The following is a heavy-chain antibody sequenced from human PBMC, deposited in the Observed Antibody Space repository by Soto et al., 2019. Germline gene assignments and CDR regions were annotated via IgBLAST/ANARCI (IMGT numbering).Heavy chain of an antibody. CDR2: ISGSGGST. CDR3: AKARDYYDSSGGPFDY. J-gene: IGHJ4*02. V-gene: IGHV3-23*01. D-gene: IGHD3-22*01. CDR1: GFTFSSYA. Sequence: EVHLLESGGGLVQPGGSLRLSCAASGFTFSSYAMSWVRQAPGKGLEWVSAISGSGGSTYYADSVKGRFTISRDNSKNTLYLQMNSLGAEDTAVYYCAKARDYYDSSGGPFDYWGQGTLVTVSS.